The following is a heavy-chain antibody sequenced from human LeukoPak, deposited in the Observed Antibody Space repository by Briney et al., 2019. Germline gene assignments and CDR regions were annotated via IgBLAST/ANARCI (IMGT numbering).Heavy chain of an antibody. V-gene: IGHV3-23*01. CDR2: ISGSGGST. D-gene: IGHD6-13*01. CDR3: AREERQQLAHDAFDI. J-gene: IGHJ3*02. Sequence: GFLRLSCAASGFTFSSYAMSWVRQAPGKGLEWVSAISGSGGSTYYADSVKGRFTISRDNSKNTLYLQMNSLRAEDTAVYYCAREERQQLAHDAFDIWGQGTMVTVSS. CDR1: GFTFSSYA.